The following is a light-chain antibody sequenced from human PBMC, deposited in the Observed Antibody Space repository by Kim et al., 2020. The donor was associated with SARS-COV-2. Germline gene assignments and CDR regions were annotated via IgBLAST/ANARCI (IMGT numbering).Light chain of an antibody. J-gene: IGLJ2*01. V-gene: IGLV3-27*01. CDR2: KDS. Sequence: VSPGRTARITCSGDVLEKNYARGCQQKPGQAPVLVIYKDSERPSGIPERFSGSRSGTIATLTISGAQVEDEADYYCYSAADNNVVFGGGTQLTVL. CDR3: YSAADNNVV. CDR1: VLEKNY.